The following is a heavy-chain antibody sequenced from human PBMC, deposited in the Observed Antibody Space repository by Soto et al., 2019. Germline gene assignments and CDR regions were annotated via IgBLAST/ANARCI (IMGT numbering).Heavy chain of an antibody. CDR3: ATVPPRQYYDFWSGYMRYYGMDV. CDR1: GFTFSSYA. D-gene: IGHD3-3*01. J-gene: IGHJ6*02. V-gene: IGHV3-30-3*01. Sequence: SLRLSCAASGFTFSSYAMHWVRQAPGKGLEWVAVISYDGSNKYYADSVKGRFTISRDNSKNTLYLQMNSLRAEDTAVYYCATVPPRQYYDFWSGYMRYYGMDVWGQGTTVTVSS. CDR2: ISYDGSNK.